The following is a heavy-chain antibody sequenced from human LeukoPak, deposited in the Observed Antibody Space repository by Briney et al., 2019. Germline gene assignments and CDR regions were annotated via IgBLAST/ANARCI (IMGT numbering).Heavy chain of an antibody. CDR2: FDPEDGET. Sequence: ASVKVSCKVSGYTLTELSMHWVRQAPGKGLEWMGGFDPEDGETIYAQKFQGRVTMTRDTSTSTVYMELSSLRSEDTAVYYCARGSGATLKGLDYWGQGTLVIVSS. D-gene: IGHD1-26*01. CDR1: GYTLTELS. J-gene: IGHJ4*02. CDR3: ARGSGATLKGLDY. V-gene: IGHV1-24*01.